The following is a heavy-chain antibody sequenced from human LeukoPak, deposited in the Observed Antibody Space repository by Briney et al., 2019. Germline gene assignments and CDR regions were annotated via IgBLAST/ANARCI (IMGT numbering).Heavy chain of an antibody. CDR2: IYYSGST. CDR3: ARGSYDFWSGYYYYGMDV. V-gene: IGHV4-30-4*01. J-gene: IGHJ6*02. Sequence: PSQTLSLTCTVSGGSISSGDYYWSWIRQPPGKGLEWIGYIYYSGSTYYNPSLKSRVTISVDTSKNQFSLKLSSVTAADTAVYYCARGSYDFWSGYYYYGMDVWGQGTTVTVSS. D-gene: IGHD3-3*01. CDR1: GGSISSGDYY.